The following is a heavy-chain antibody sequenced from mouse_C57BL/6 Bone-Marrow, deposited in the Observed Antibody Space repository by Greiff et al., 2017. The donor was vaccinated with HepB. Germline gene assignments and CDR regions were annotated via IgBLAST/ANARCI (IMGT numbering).Heavy chain of an antibody. CDR3: AKIYYGNYGWFDY. V-gene: IGHV1-55*01. D-gene: IGHD2-1*01. CDR2: IYPGSGST. CDR1: GYTFTSYW. Sequence: QVQLKQPGAELVKPGASVKMSCKASGYTFTSYWITWVKQRPGQGLEWIGDIYPGSGSTNYNEKFKSKATLTVDTSSSTAYMQLSSLTSEDSAVYYCAKIYYGNYGWFDYWGQGTTLTVSS. J-gene: IGHJ2*01.